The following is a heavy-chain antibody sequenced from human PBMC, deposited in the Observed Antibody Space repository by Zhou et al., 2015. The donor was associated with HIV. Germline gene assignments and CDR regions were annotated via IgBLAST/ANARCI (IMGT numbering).Heavy chain of an antibody. CDR3: ARSSGNYDFAFDV. CDR2: ITPILGTA. CDR1: GGTFSTYG. J-gene: IGHJ3*01. Sequence: QVQLVQSGAEVKKPGSSVKVSCKASGGTFSTYGVSWVRQAPGQGLEWLGAITPILGTAQYAQKFQGRVTITADRSTGTAYLDLRSLRFEDTAIYFCARSSGNYDFAFDVWGQGT. V-gene: IGHV1-69*06. D-gene: IGHD3-22*01.